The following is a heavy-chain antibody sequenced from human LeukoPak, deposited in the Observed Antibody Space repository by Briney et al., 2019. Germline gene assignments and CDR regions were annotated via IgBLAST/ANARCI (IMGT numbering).Heavy chain of an antibody. J-gene: IGHJ3*02. CDR1: GGSISSYF. CDR2: FYSTGRT. Sequence: PSETLSLTCSLSGGSISSYFWSWIRQPAGKEPEWIGRFYSTGRTNYNPSLKSRVTISEDTSKNQLSLKVRSVTAADTAVYYCARDNTVFGDAFDIWGQGTVVVVSS. V-gene: IGHV4-4*07. CDR3: ARDNTVFGDAFDI. D-gene: IGHD3-3*01.